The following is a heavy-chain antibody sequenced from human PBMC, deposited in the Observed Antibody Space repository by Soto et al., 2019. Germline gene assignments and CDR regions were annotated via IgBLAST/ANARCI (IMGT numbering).Heavy chain of an antibody. Sequence: GGSLRLSCAASGFTCSSYDMSWVRQAPGKGLEWVSTILVDGRTFYVDSVKGRFTISRDNSKNTVYLQMNSLKAGDTALYYCAKATATGGGAFDICGQGTMVTVSS. CDR1: GFTCSSYD. CDR3: AKATATGGGAFDI. CDR2: ILVDGRT. D-gene: IGHD2-8*02. V-gene: IGHV3-23*01. J-gene: IGHJ3*02.